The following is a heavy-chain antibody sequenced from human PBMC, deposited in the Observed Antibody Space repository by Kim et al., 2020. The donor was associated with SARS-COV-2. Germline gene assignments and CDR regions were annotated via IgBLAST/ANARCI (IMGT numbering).Heavy chain of an antibody. V-gene: IGHV4-34*01. CDR1: GGSFSGYY. J-gene: IGHJ4*02. D-gene: IGHD6-19*01. CDR2: INHSGST. Sequence: SETLSLTCAVYGGSFSGYYWSWIRQPPGKGLEWIGEINHSGSTNYNPSLKSRVTISVDTSKNQFSLKLSSVTAADTAVYYCARGQRGIAVAGTVWGQGTLVTVSS. CDR3: ARGQRGIAVAGTV.